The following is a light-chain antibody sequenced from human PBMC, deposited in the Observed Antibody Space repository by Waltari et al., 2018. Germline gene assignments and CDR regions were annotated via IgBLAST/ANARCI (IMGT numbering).Light chain of an antibody. CDR1: QNVLSSSYNKNH. V-gene: IGKV4-1*01. CDR3: QQYYGIPT. J-gene: IGKJ1*01. CDR2: WAS. Sequence: DIVMTQSPDSLAVSLGERATINCRSSQNVLSSSYNKNHLAWYQHKPGQPPKLLVYWASTRESGVPDRFSGSGSGTDFTLSISSLQAEDVEVYYCQQYYGIPTFGQGTKVEVK.